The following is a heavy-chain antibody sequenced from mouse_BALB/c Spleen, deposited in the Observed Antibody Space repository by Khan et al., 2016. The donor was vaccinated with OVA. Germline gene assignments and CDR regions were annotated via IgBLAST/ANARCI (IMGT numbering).Heavy chain of an antibody. CDR3: ARAYYANYREAMDY. D-gene: IGHD2-10*01. CDR2: IWGDGST. Sequence: VKLQESGPGPVAPSQSLSITCTVSGFSLTGYGVNWVRQPPGKGLEWLGMIWGDGSTDYNSALKSRLSISKDNSKSQVFLKMNSLPTDDTARYYCARAYYANYREAMDYWGQGTSVTVSS. CDR1: GFSLTGYG. J-gene: IGHJ4*01. V-gene: IGHV2-6-7*01.